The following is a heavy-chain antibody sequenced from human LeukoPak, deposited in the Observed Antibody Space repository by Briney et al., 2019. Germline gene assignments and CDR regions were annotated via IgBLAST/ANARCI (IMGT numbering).Heavy chain of an antibody. Sequence: SETLSLTCTVSGGSIISSSYYWGWIRQPPGKGLEWIGSIYYSGNTDYNPSLKSRVTISVETSKNQFSLKLSSVTAADTAVYYCARAFLVGYSPEEYFFDYWGQGTLVTVSS. CDR3: ARAFLVGYSPEEYFFDY. J-gene: IGHJ4*02. CDR2: IYYSGNT. D-gene: IGHD2-15*01. V-gene: IGHV4-39*07. CDR1: GGSIISSSYY.